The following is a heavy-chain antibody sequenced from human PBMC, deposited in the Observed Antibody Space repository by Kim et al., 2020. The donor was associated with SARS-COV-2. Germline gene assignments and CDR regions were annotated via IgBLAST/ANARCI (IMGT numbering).Heavy chain of an antibody. V-gene: IGHV4-39*01. CDR3: ARHFPKGTTLADFDY. J-gene: IGHJ4*01. CDR1: GGSISSSSYF. Sequence: SETLSLPCSVSGGSISSSSYFWGWIRQPPGKGLEWIGTIYYIGNTYYNPSLKSRVTISIDTSKNQFSLRLTSVTASDTAIYFCARHFPKGTTLADFDYWG. CDR2: IYYIGNT. D-gene: IGHD4-4*01.